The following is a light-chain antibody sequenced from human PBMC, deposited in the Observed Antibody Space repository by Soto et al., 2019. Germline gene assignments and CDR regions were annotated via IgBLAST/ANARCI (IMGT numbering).Light chain of an antibody. Sequence: DIQMTQSPSTLSASVGDRVTITCRASQTISSWLAWYQQLPGKAPKLLICDAYTLETGVPSRFSGSGSGTDFTLTISSLQADDFATYCCQQYDSYSWTFGQGTKVEV. CDR1: QTISSW. J-gene: IGKJ1*01. V-gene: IGKV1-5*01. CDR2: DAY. CDR3: QQYDSYSWT.